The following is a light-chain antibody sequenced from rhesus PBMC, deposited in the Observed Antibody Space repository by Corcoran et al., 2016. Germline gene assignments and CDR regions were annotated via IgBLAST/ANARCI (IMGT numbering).Light chain of an antibody. Sequence: QSALTQPPSVSKTLGQSVTISCTGTSSDIGGYNGVSWYQQHPGTAPRLLIYEVSKRPSGVSDRFSGSKSGNTASLTISGLQAEDDADYYCGSYRSGSTYIFGAGTRLTVL. J-gene: IGLJ1*01. CDR1: SSDIGGYNG. V-gene: IGLV2-38*01. CDR2: EVS. CDR3: GSYRSGSTYI.